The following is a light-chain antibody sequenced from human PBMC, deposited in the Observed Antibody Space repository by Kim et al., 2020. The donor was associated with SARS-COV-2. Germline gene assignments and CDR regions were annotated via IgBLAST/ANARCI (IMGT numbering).Light chain of an antibody. Sequence: AWGQTVRITCQGDSRRSYYASWYQQKPGQAPVLVIYGKNNRPSGIPDRFSGSSSGNTASLTITGAQAEDEADYYCNSRDSSGNHQVFGGGTQLTVL. V-gene: IGLV3-19*01. J-gene: IGLJ3*02. CDR1: SRRSYY. CDR2: GKN. CDR3: NSRDSSGNHQV.